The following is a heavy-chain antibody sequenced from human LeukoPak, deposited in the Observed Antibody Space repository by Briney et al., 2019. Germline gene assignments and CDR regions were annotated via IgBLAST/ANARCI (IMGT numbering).Heavy chain of an antibody. V-gene: IGHV1-18*01. D-gene: IGHD3-22*01. CDR1: GYTFTSYG. CDR3: ARADSSGYYYSSASSYAFDI. J-gene: IGHJ3*02. CDR2: ISAYNGNT. Sequence: GASVKVSCKASGYTFTSYGISWVRQAPGQGLEWMGWISAYNGNTNYAQKLQGRVTMTTDTSTSTAYMELRSLRSDDTAVYYCARADSSGYYYSSASSYAFDIWGQGTMVTVSS.